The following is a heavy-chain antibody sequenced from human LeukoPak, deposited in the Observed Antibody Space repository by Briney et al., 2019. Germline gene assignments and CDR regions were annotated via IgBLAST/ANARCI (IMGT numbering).Heavy chain of an antibody. J-gene: IGHJ4*02. CDR1: GFSFSGHW. CDR3: ARGPNSNWSGLDF. CDR2: ISPTGSTT. Sequence: GGSLRLSRTASGFSFSGHWMHWARHLPGKGLVWVSRISPTGSTTSYADSVKGRFTVSRDNAKNTLYLQVNNLRAEDTAVYYCARGPNSNWSGLDFWGQGTLLTVSS. D-gene: IGHD6-6*01. V-gene: IGHV3-74*01.